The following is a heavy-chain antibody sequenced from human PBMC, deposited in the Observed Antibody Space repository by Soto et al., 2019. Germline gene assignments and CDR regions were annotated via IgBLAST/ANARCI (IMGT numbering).Heavy chain of an antibody. CDR2: IFPSGTT. J-gene: IGHJ4*02. CDR3: ARSREFDY. CDR1: GGSLSGATYS. Sequence: SETLSLTCGVSGGSLSGATYSWNWIRQPPGEGLEWIGYIFPSGTTYYNPSLKSRVTISIDVSKNQFSLSLRSLTAADTAVYYCARSREFDYWSQGTLVTVSS. V-gene: IGHV4-30-2*01.